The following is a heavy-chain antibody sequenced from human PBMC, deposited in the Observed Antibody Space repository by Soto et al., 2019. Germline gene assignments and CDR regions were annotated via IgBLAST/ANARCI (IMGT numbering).Heavy chain of an antibody. D-gene: IGHD3-22*01. CDR3: AKDTYDHDRSGYYLFDY. J-gene: IGHJ4*02. V-gene: IGHV3-30*18. CDR2: ISYDGSNE. Sequence: GGSLRLSCAVSGFTFSSYGMHWVRQAPGKGLEWVAHISYDGSNEHYVDSVKGRFTISRDNSKNTLYLQMNSLRAEDTAVYYCAKDTYDHDRSGYYLFDYWGQGT. CDR1: GFTFSSYG.